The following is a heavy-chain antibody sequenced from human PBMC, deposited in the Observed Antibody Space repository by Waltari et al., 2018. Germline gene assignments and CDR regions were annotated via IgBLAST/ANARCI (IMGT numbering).Heavy chain of an antibody. V-gene: IGHV4-30-4*08. CDR1: GGSISSGDYY. Sequence: QVQLQESGPGLVKPSQTLSLTCTVSGGSISSGDYYWSWIRQPPGKGLEWIGYTYYSGSTYYNPTLKSQVTVSVDTSKHQVSLKLSSVTAADTAVYYCARLVNHYYYYTDVWGKGTTVTISS. CDR2: TYYSGST. CDR3: ARLVNHYYYYTDV. D-gene: IGHD3-10*01. J-gene: IGHJ6*03.